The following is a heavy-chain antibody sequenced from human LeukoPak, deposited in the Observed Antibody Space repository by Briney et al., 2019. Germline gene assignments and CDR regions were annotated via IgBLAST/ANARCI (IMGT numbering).Heavy chain of an antibody. V-gene: IGHV1-2*02. J-gene: IGHJ5*02. CDR1: GYTFTGYY. Sequence: GASVKVSCKASGYTFTGYYIHWVRQAPGQGLEWMGWINPNSGGTNYAQKFQGRVTMPRDTSITTAYMELSGLRSDDTAIYYCARGKLAAPGRIGYNWFDPWGQGTLVTVSS. D-gene: IGHD6-13*01. CDR3: ARGKLAAPGRIGYNWFDP. CDR2: INPNSGGT.